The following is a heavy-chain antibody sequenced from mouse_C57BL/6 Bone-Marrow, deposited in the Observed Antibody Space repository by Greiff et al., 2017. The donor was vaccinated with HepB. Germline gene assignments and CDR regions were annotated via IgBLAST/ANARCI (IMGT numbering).Heavy chain of an antibody. J-gene: IGHJ1*03. V-gene: IGHV1-55*01. D-gene: IGHD1-1*01. CDR2: IYPGSGST. CDR1: GYTFTSYW. CDR3: ARLNYGSSYGYFDV. Sequence: QVQLKQPGAELVKPGASVKMSCKASGYTFTSYWITWVKQRPGQGLEWIGDIYPGSGSTNYNEKFKSKATLTVDTSSSTAYMQLSSLTSEDSAVYYCARLNYGSSYGYFDVWGTGTTVTVSS.